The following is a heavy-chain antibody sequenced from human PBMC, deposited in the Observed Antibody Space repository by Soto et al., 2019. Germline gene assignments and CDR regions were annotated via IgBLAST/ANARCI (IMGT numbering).Heavy chain of an antibody. CDR3: ARGVGKFLEWSINWFDP. D-gene: IGHD3-3*01. CDR1: GGSISSYY. V-gene: IGHV4-59*01. CDR2: IYYSGST. Sequence: QVQLQESGPGLVKPSETLSLTCTVSGGSISSYYWSWIRQPPGKGLEWIGYIYYSGSTNYNPSLKSRVTISVDTYKNQFSLKLSSVTAADTAVYYCARGVGKFLEWSINWFDPWGQGTLVTVSS. J-gene: IGHJ5*02.